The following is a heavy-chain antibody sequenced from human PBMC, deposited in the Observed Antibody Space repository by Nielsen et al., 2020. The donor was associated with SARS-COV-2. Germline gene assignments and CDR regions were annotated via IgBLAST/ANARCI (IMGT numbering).Heavy chain of an antibody. CDR1: GFTFSSYS. Sequence: GGSLRLSCAASGFTFSSYSMNWVRQAPGKGLEWVSSISSSSSYIYYADSVKGRFTISRDNAKNSLYLQMNSLRAEDTALYYCAKSKPGGFGELFLAGPLDYWGQGTLVTVSS. CDR3: AKSKPGGFGELFLAGPLDY. CDR2: ISSSSSYI. D-gene: IGHD3-10*01. V-gene: IGHV3-21*04. J-gene: IGHJ4*02.